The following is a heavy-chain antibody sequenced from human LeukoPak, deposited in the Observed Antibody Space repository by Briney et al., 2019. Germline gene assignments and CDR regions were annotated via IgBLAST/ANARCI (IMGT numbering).Heavy chain of an antibody. CDR1: GYTFTYYF. CDR2: INPSGGGT. CDR3: ARTAARRFDY. D-gene: IGHD6-6*01. V-gene: IGHV1-46*01. J-gene: IGHJ4*02. Sequence: ASVKVSCKASGYTFTYYFMHWVRQAPGQGLEWMGVINPSGGGTTYAQRFQGRVTMTRDTSTSTVHMELSSLRSDDTAVYCCARTAARRFDYWGQGTLVTVSS.